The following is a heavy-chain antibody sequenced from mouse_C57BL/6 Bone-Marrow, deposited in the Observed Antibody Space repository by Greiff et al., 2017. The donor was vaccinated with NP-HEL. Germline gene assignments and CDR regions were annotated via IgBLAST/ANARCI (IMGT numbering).Heavy chain of an antibody. J-gene: IGHJ2*01. CDR1: GYTFTDYY. CDR2: IYPGSGNT. CDR3: ARSVYWYYFDY. D-gene: IGHD2-1*01. V-gene: IGHV1-76*01. Sequence: QVQLKESGAELVRPGASVKLSCKASGYTFTDYYINWVKQRPGQGLEWIARIYPGSGNTYYNEKFKGKATLTAEKSSSTAYMQLSSLTSEDSAVYFCARSVYWYYFDYWGQGTTLTVSS.